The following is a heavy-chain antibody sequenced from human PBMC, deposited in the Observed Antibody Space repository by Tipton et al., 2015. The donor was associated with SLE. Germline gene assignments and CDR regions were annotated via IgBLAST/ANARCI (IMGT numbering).Heavy chain of an antibody. D-gene: IGHD2-15*01. CDR1: GFTFTNYW. V-gene: IGHV3-74*01. CDR3: VRCCSGSTSRCAAAHFDY. CDR2: INSDGTTT. J-gene: IGHJ4*02. Sequence: SLRLSCAASGFTFTNYWIHWVRQAPGKGLVWVAGINSDGTTTNYADSVKGRFTTSRDNAKNTLYLQMSSLRVEDTAVYYCVRCCSGSTSRCAAAHFDYWGQGTLVTVSS.